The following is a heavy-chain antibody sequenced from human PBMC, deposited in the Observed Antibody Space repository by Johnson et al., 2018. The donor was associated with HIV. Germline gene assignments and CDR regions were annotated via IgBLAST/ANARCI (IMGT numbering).Heavy chain of an antibody. CDR1: RFTFSDYY. J-gene: IGHJ3*02. CDR3: ARERPAYSSSSSHAFDI. V-gene: IGHV3-11*04. D-gene: IGHD6-6*01. CDR2: ISSSGGIP. Sequence: QVQLVESGGGLVKPGGSLRLSCAASRFTFSDYYMSWIRQTPGKVREWVSYISSSGGIPYSADSVKGRFTISRDKSKNTLYLQMNSLRAEDTAVYYCARERPAYSSSSSHAFDICGQGTMVTVSS.